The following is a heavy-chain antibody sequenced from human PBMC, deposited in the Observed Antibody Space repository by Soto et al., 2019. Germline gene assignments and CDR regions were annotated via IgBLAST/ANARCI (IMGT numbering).Heavy chain of an antibody. CDR2: VNPSGGHT. V-gene: IGHV1-46*01. Sequence: QVQLMQSGAEVKKPGASVKVSCKASGDTFTEYYIHWVRQAPGQGLEWMGTVNPSGGHTTYAQHFLGRVTMTRDTSTSTLHMELTSLTSADTAVYYCARGGHVVVVTAALDYWGQGTLVTVSS. D-gene: IGHD2-21*02. CDR3: ARGGHVVVVTAALDY. J-gene: IGHJ4*02. CDR1: GDTFTEYY.